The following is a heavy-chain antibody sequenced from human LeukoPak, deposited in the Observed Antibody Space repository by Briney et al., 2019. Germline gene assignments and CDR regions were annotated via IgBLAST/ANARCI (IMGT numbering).Heavy chain of an antibody. J-gene: IGHJ4*02. CDR3: ARAGTCSSTSCDGGIEY. Sequence: GGSLRLSCAASGFAFSSYNMKWVRQAPGKGLDWVSFISTTSTYIYYADSVKGRFTVSRDNSKNLLYLQMDSLRVEDTAVYYCARAGTCSSTSCDGGIEYWGQGTLVTVSS. V-gene: IGHV3-21*06. D-gene: IGHD2-2*01. CDR2: ISTTSTYI. CDR1: GFAFSSYN.